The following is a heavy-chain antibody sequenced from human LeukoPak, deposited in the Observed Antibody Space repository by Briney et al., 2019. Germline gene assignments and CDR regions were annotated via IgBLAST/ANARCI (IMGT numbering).Heavy chain of an antibody. J-gene: IGHJ5*02. D-gene: IGHD1-26*01. CDR1: GFTFSTYW. V-gene: IGHV3-7*01. Sequence: PGGSLRLSCVASGFTFSTYWMGWVRQAPGMGLEWVATIKQDGSVKHYVDSVKGRFTISRDNAKNSLFLQMNSLRAEDTAVYSRVGGRGWASSSWGQGTLVTVSS. CDR3: VGGRGWASSS. CDR2: IKQDGSVK.